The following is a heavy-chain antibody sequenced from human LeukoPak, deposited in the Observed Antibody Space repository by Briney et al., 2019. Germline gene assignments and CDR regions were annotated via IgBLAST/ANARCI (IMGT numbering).Heavy chain of an antibody. Sequence: GGSLRLSCAASGFTFNNYAMNWVRQAPGKGLEWVSSISGSGGNTYYADSVKGRFTISRDNSKNTLYLQMNSLRAEDTAVYYCARVVWGQLTYYFDYWGQGTLVTVSS. CDR3: ARVVWGQLTYYFDY. CDR2: ISGSGGNT. J-gene: IGHJ4*02. CDR1: GFTFNNYA. D-gene: IGHD3-16*01. V-gene: IGHV3-23*01.